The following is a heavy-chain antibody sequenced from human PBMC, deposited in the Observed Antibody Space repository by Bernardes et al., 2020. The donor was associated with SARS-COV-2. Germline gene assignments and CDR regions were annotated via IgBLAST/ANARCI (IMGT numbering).Heavy chain of an antibody. V-gene: IGHV4-39*07. J-gene: IGHJ6*02. CDR3: ARREAYYDTVDYCYYTMDV. D-gene: IGHD3-22*01. CDR2: IYYSGGT. Sequence: SETLSLTCTVPGGSISSSSYYWGWIRQPPGKGLEWIGHIYYSGGTDYNPPLESRVTMSVDTSKSQLSLKLSSVTAADTTVYYCARREAYYDTVDYCYYTMDVWGQGTTVTVSS. CDR1: GGSISSSSYY.